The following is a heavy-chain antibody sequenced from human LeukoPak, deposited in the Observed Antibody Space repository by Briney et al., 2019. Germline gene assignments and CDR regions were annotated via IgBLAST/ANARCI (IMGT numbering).Heavy chain of an antibody. CDR1: GFTSSSYW. CDR3: ARGLYSSTTYYFDY. Sequence: PGGSLRLSRAASGFTSSSYWMSWVRQAPGKGLEWVANIKKDGSEKYYVDSVKGRFTISRDNAKNSLYLQMNSLRGEDTAVYYCARGLYSSTTYYFDYWGQGTLVTVSS. J-gene: IGHJ4*02. CDR2: IKKDGSEK. V-gene: IGHV3-7*03. D-gene: IGHD6-13*01.